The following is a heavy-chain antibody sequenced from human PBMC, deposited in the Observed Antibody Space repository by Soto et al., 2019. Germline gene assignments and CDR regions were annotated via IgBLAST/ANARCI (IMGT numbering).Heavy chain of an antibody. J-gene: IGHJ5*02. V-gene: IGHV3-23*01. CDR1: GFTFSSYA. D-gene: IGHD3-3*01. CDR3: AKTKDYELWSGYYTRATYWFDP. CDR2: ISGSGGST. Sequence: EVQLLESGGGLVQPGGSLRLSCAASGFTFSSYAMSWVRQAPGKGLEWVSGISGSGGSTYYADSVKDRFTISRDTSQNTEYLQMNSLRAEDTAVYYCAKTKDYELWSGYYTRATYWFDPWGQGTLVTVCS.